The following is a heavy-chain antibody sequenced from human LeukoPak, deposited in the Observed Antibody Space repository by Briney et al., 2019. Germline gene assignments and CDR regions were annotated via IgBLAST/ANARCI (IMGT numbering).Heavy chain of an antibody. Sequence: GSLRPSCAASGLTFSNYGMHWVRHAPGKGLEWVAGISYDGSNKYYADSVKGRITISRDNSKNTQYLQMNSLRGEDTAVYYCAKDEQWQYISNYFDIWGQGTLVTVSS. CDR1: GLTFSNYG. V-gene: IGHV3-30*18. D-gene: IGHD6-19*01. CDR3: AKDEQWQYISNYFDI. J-gene: IGHJ4*02. CDR2: ISYDGSNK.